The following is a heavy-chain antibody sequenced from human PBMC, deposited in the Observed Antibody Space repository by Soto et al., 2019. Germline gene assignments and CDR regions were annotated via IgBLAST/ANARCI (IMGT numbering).Heavy chain of an antibody. J-gene: IGHJ6*02. V-gene: IGHV3-33*01. Sequence: QVQLVESGGGVVQPGRSLSLSCAASGFTFSSYGMHWVRQAPGKGLEWVAVIWYDGSNKYYADSVKGRFTISRDNSKNTLYLQMNSLRAEDTAVYYCARAPGTVGGMDVWGQGTTVTVSS. CDR2: IWYDGSNK. CDR1: GFTFSSYG. CDR3: ARAPGTVGGMDV. D-gene: IGHD1-1*01.